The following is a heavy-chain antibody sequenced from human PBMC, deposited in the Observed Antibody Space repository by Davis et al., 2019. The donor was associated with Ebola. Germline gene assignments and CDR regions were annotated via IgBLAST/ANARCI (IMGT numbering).Heavy chain of an antibody. CDR1: GFTLSDYY. Sequence: GESLKISCAASGFTLSDYYMSWIRQAPGKGLEWVSYISSSGSTIYYADSVKGRFTISRDNAKNSLYLQMNSLRAEDTAVYYCARYCSGGSCYRDYWGQGTLVTVSS. CDR3: ARYCSGGSCYRDY. J-gene: IGHJ4*02. V-gene: IGHV3-11*04. D-gene: IGHD2-15*01. CDR2: ISSSGSTI.